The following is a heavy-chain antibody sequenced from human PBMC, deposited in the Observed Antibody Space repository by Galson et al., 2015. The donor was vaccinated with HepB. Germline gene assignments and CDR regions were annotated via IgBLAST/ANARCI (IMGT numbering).Heavy chain of an antibody. V-gene: IGHV3-23*01. CDR2: ISGSGGST. J-gene: IGHJ6*02. CDR3: AKGYCSSASCFSSGGGMDV. D-gene: IGHD2-2*01. CDR1: GFTFSSYA. Sequence: SLRLSCAASGFTFSSYAMNWVRQTPGKGLEWVSTISGSGGSTYYADSVKGRFTISRDNSENTLYLQMNSLSAEDTAVYYCAKGYCSSASCFSSGGGMDVWGQGTTVTVSS.